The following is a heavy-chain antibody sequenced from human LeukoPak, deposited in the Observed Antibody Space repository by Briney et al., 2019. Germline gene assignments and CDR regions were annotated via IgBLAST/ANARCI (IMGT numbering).Heavy chain of an antibody. Sequence: SETLSLTCTVSGGSISRSSNYWGWIRQPPGMGLEWIGSIDYSGSTYYNPSLKSRVTISVDTSKNQFSLKLSSVTAAEMAVYYCARGRVITFGGVIVNQKFDYWGQGTLVTVSS. CDR2: IDYSGST. CDR3: ARGRVITFGGVIVNQKFDY. V-gene: IGHV4-39*01. D-gene: IGHD3-16*02. J-gene: IGHJ4*02. CDR1: GGSISRSSNY.